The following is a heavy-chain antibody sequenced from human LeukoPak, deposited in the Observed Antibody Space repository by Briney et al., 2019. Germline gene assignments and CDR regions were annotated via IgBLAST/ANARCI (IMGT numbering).Heavy chain of an antibody. J-gene: IGHJ4*02. CDR1: GFTFSSYG. CDR2: ISGSGGST. V-gene: IGHV3-23*01. CDR3: AKGLDGYNSPSGY. D-gene: IGHD5-24*01. Sequence: GRSLRLSCAASGFTFSSYGMHWVRQAPGKGLEWVSAISGSGGSTYYADSVKGRFTISRDNSKNTLYLQMNSLRAGDTAVYYCAKGLDGYNSPSGYWGQGTLVSVSS.